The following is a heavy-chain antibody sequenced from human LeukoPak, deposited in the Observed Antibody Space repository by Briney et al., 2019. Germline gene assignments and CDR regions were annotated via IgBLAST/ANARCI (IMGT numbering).Heavy chain of an antibody. J-gene: IGHJ4*02. V-gene: IGHV3-23*01. Sequence: GGSLRLSCAASGFTFSNYAMSWVRQAPGKGLEWVSTISGSGDSTYYADSVKGRFTISRDNSKNTLYLQMNSLRAEDTAVYYCAKFVGYYDSSGYYSVAPFDYWGQGTLVTVSS. CDR2: ISGSGDST. CDR1: GFTFSNYA. D-gene: IGHD3-22*01. CDR3: AKFVGYYDSSGYYSVAPFDY.